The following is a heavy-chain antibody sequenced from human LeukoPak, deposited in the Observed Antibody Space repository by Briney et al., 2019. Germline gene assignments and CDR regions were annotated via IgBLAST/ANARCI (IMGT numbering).Heavy chain of an antibody. V-gene: IGHV1-18*01. CDR2: ISAYNGNT. CDR3: AREICGAGGDCYYRHFDY. J-gene: IGHJ4*02. CDR1: GYTFTSYG. D-gene: IGHD2-21*02. Sequence: ASVKVSCKASGYTFTSYGISWVRQAPGQGLEWMGWISAYNGNTNYAQKLQGRVTMTTDTSTSTAYMELRSLRSDDTAVYYCAREICGAGGDCYYRHFDYWGQGTLVTVSS.